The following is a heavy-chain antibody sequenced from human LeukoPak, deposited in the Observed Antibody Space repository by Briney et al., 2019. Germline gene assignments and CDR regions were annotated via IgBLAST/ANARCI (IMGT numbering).Heavy chain of an antibody. CDR2: ISSSSSYI. J-gene: IGHJ4*02. V-gene: IGHV3-21*01. D-gene: IGHD4-17*01. CDR3: ARAASDYGDYVDYFDY. Sequence: GGSLRLSCAASGFTFSSYSMNWVRQAPGKGLEWVSSISSSSSYIYYADSVKGRFTISRDNAENSLYLQMNSLRAEDTAVYYCARAASDYGDYVDYFDYWGQGTLVTVSS. CDR1: GFTFSSYS.